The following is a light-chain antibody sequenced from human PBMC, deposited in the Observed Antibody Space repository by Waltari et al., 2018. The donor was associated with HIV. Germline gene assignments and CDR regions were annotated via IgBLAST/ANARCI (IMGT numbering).Light chain of an antibody. V-gene: IGLV2-14*01. CDR3: SSYTSSRTWV. Sequence: QSALTQPASVSGSPGQSITISCTGSSSDVGGYYYLSWYQQHPGKAPKLIIYEVSNRPSGVSNRFSGSKSGNTASLTISGLQAEDEADYYCSSYTSSRTWVFGGGTKLTVL. CDR2: EVS. J-gene: IGLJ3*02. CDR1: SSDVGGYYY.